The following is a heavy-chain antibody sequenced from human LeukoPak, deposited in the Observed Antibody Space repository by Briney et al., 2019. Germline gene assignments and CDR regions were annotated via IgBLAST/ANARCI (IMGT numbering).Heavy chain of an antibody. D-gene: IGHD3-22*01. CDR2: IKQDGSEK. J-gene: IGHJ4*02. V-gene: IGHV3-7*03. CDR3: AKDGDSSGYYSDFDY. Sequence: GGSLRLSCAASGFTFSSYWMSWVRQAPGKGLEWVANIKQDGSEKYYVDSVKGRFTISRDNAKNSLYLQMNSLRAEDTALYYCAKDGDSSGYYSDFDYWGQGTLVTVSS. CDR1: GFTFSSYW.